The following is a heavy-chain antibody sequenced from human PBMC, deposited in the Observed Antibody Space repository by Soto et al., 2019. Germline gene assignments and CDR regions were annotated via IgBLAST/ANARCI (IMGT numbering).Heavy chain of an antibody. J-gene: IGHJ5*02. V-gene: IGHV5-51*01. CDR1: GYSFTSYW. CDR3: ARGYCTNGVCYHNWFDP. CDR2: IYPGDSDT. D-gene: IGHD2-8*01. Sequence: PGESLKISCKGSGYSFTSYWIGWVCQMPGKGLEWMGIIYPGDSDTRYSPSFQGQVTISADKSISTAYLQWSSLKASDTAMYYCARGYCTNGVCYHNWFDPWGQGTLVTVSS.